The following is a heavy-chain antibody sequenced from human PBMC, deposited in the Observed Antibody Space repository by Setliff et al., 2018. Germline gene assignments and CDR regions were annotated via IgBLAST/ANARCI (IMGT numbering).Heavy chain of an antibody. V-gene: IGHV4-34*12. Sequence: PSETLSLTCAVYGDSLSGYYWSWIRQSPKKGLEWIGEIMPGRDTLYSPSLESRLTITIDTSKSQFSLKLSSVTAADMAVYYCARHATYYYGSGDLPFDSWGQGTLVTVS. CDR1: GDSLSGYY. CDR3: ARHATYYYGSGDLPFDS. D-gene: IGHD3-10*01. CDR2: IMPGRDT. J-gene: IGHJ4*02.